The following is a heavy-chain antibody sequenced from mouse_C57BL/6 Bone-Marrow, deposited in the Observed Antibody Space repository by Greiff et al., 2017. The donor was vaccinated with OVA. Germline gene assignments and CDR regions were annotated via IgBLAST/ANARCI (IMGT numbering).Heavy chain of an antibody. J-gene: IGHJ4*01. Sequence: EVQLVESGGGLVQPGESLKLSCESNEYEFPSHDMSWVRKTPEKRLALVAAINSDGGSTYYPDTLERRLIISRDNTKKTLYLQMSSLRSGDTALYYCARLGLYARDYWGQGTSVTVSS. V-gene: IGHV5-2*01. CDR2: INSDGGST. CDR3: ARLGLYARDY. CDR1: EYEFPSHD.